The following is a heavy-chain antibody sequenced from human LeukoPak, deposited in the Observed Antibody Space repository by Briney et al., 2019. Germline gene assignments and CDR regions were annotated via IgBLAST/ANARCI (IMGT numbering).Heavy chain of an antibody. CDR1: GFTFSSYG. CDR2: ISGSGGST. D-gene: IGHD3-10*01. CDR3: TTSLWFGELLSDY. J-gene: IGHJ4*02. Sequence: GGSLRLSCAASGFTFSSYGMSWVRQAPGKGLEWVSAISGSGGSTYYADSVKGRFTISRDNSKNTLYLQMNSLKTEDTAIYYCTTSLWFGELLSDYWGQGTLVTVSS. V-gene: IGHV3-23*01.